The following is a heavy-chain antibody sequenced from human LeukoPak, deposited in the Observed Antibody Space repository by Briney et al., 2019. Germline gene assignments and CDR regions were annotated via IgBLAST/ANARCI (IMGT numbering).Heavy chain of an antibody. V-gene: IGHV1-2*02. Sequence: ASXKVSCKASGYTFTGYYMHWVRQAPGRGLEWMGWINPNSGGTNYAQKFQGRVTMTRDTSISTAYMELSRLRSDDTAVYYCARNSMRVVVVPAALGNYWGQGTLVTVSS. CDR1: GYTFTGYY. CDR2: INPNSGGT. CDR3: ARNSMRVVVVPAALGNY. D-gene: IGHD2-2*01. J-gene: IGHJ4*02.